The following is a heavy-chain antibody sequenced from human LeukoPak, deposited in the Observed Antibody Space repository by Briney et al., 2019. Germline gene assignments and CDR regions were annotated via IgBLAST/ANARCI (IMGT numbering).Heavy chain of an antibody. D-gene: IGHD7-27*01. CDR3: AGTGLYFDY. CDR1: GASICRYY. Sequence: TPSETLSLTCTVSGASICRYYWSCLRQSPGKGLEWIGYIYYGGSTNYNPSLKSRVTISLDTSKKQFSLKLTSVTAADTALYYCAGTGLYFDYWGQGSLVSVSS. CDR2: IYYGGST. J-gene: IGHJ4*02. V-gene: IGHV4-59*01.